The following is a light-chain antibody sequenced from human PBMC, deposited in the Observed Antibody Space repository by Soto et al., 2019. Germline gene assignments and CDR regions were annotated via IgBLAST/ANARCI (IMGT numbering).Light chain of an antibody. J-gene: IGKJ4*01. CDR3: QQTFSNLLS. V-gene: IGKV1-39*01. CDR2: SAS. CDR1: ESISDY. Sequence: IQLTQSPSSLSASVGDRVTIACRASESISDYLNWYQHKPGEAPKVLVYSASTLRGGVPSRFSGTGSGTVFTLTISSLQPEDVATYYCQQTFSNLLSFGGGTKVEIK.